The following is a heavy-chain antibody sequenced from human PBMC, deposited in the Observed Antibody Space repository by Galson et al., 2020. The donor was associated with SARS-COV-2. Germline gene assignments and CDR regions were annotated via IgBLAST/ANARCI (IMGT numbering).Heavy chain of an antibody. Sequence: HGESLKISCKGSGYSFTSYWIGWVRQMPGKGLEWMGIIYPGDSDTRYSPSFQGQVTISADKSISTAYLQWSSLKASDTAMYYCARLGCSSTSCPYYYYYGMDVWGQGTTVTVSS. J-gene: IGHJ6*02. CDR3: ARLGCSSTSCPYYYYYGMDV. CDR1: GYSFTSYW. CDR2: IYPGDSDT. V-gene: IGHV5-51*01. D-gene: IGHD2-2*01.